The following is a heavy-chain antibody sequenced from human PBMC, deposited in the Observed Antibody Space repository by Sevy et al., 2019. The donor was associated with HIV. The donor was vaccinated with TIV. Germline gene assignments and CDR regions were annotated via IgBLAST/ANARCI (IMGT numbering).Heavy chain of an antibody. J-gene: IGHJ4*02. V-gene: IGHV4-39*01. CDR2: IYYSGST. D-gene: IGHD3-10*01. CDR1: GGSISSSSYY. Sequence: SETLSLTCTVSGGSISSSSYYWGWIRQPPGQGLEWIGNIYYSGSTYYNPSVKSRATISLDTSKKKFSLRLRSVTAADTAVYYCARGPTGVRGVYFDYWGQGTLVTVSS. CDR3: ARGPTGVRGVYFDY.